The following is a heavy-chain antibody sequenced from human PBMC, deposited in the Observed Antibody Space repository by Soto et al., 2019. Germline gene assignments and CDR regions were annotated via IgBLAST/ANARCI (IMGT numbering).Heavy chain of an antibody. V-gene: IGHV1-69*08. J-gene: IGHJ6*03. CDR3: AREETTVSTFYYYYYYMDV. CDR2: IIPILGIA. CDR1: GGTFSSYT. D-gene: IGHD4-4*01. Sequence: QVQLVQSGAEVKKPGSSVKVSCKASGGTFSSYTISWVRQAPGQGLEWMGRIIPILGIANYAQKFQGRVTITADKTTSTAYMELSSLSTEDTAVYYCAREETTVSTFYYYYYYMDVWGKGTTVTVSS.